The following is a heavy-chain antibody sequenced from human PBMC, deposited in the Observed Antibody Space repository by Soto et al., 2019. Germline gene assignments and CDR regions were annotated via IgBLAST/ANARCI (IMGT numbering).Heavy chain of an antibody. V-gene: IGHV4-34*01. CDR1: GGSFSGYY. D-gene: IGHD2-2*01. J-gene: IGHJ4*02. CDR3: ARGYCSSTSCWDY. Sequence: SETLSLTCAVYGGSFSGYYWSWIRQPPGKGLEWIGEINHSGSTNYNPSLKSRVTISVDTSKNQFSLKLSSVTAADTAVYYCARGYCSSTSCWDYWGQGTLVTVSS. CDR2: INHSGST.